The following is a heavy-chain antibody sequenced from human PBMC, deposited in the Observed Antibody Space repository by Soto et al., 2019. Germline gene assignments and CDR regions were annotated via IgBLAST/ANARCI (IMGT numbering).Heavy chain of an antibody. Sequence: QVQLVQSGAEVKKPGASVKVSCKASGYTFTSYGISWVRQAPGQGLERMGWISAYNGNTNYAQKLQGRVTMTTDTSTSTAYMELRSLRSDDTAVYYCARDLPYSSCWYYYYYGMDVWGQGTTVTVSS. CDR2: ISAYNGNT. V-gene: IGHV1-18*01. J-gene: IGHJ6*02. D-gene: IGHD6-13*01. CDR1: GYTFTSYG. CDR3: ARDLPYSSCWYYYYYGMDV.